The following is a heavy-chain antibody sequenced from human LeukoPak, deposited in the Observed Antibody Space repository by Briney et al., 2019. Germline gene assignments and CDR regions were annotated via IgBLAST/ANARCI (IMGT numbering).Heavy chain of an antibody. Sequence: GASVKVSCKASGGTFSSYAISWVRQAPGQGLEWMGGIIPIFGTANYAQKFQGRVTITADESTSTVYMELSSLRSEDTAVYYCARARGLYTSGWYYGYWGQGTLVTVSS. CDR2: IIPIFGTA. CDR1: GGTFSSYA. V-gene: IGHV1-69*13. J-gene: IGHJ4*02. CDR3: ARARGLYTSGWYYGY. D-gene: IGHD6-19*01.